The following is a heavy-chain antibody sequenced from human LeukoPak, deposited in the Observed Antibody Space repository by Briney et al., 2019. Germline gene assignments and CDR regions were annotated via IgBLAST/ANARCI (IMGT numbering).Heavy chain of an antibody. CDR2: ISGSGGST. CDR1: GFTFSSYG. V-gene: IGHV3-23*01. Sequence: GGSLRLSCAASGFTFSSYGMSWVRQAPGKGLERVSFISGSGGSTYYADSVKGRFTISRDNSKNTLYLQMNSLRAEDTAVYYCAKVEGYYYDSSGYPLFDYWGQGTLVTVSS. CDR3: AKVEGYYYDSSGYPLFDY. D-gene: IGHD3-22*01. J-gene: IGHJ4*02.